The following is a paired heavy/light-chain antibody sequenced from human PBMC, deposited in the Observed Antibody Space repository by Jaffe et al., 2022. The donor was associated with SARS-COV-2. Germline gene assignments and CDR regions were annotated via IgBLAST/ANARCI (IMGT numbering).Heavy chain of an antibody. J-gene: IGHJ6*03. CDR1: GGSFSGYY. V-gene: IGHV4-34*01. CDR3: ARGRLDYVWGSYRSHYYMDV. D-gene: IGHD3-16*02. CDR2: INHSGST. Sequence: QVQLQQWGAGLLKPSETLSLTCAVYGGSFSGYYWSWIRQPPGKGLEWIGEINHSGSTNYNPSLKSRVTISVDTSKNQFSLKLSSVTAADTAVYYCARGRLDYVWGSYRSHYYMDVWGKGTTVTVSS.
Light chain of an antibody. Sequence: QSALTQPASVSESPGQSITISCTGTSSDVGGYNYVSWYQQHPGKAPKLMIYDVSNRPSGVSNRFSGSKSGNTASLTISGLQAEDEADYYCSSYTSSSTPYVFGTGTKVTVL. CDR2: DVS. J-gene: IGLJ1*01. CDR3: SSYTSSSTPYV. V-gene: IGLV2-14*01. CDR1: SSDVGGYNY.